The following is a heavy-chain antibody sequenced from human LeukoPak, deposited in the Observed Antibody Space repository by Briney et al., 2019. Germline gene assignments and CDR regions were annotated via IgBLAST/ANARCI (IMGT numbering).Heavy chain of an antibody. J-gene: IGHJ3*02. CDR2: MNPNSGNT. Sequence: ASVKVSCKASGYTFTSYDINWVRQATGQGLEWMGWMNPNSGNTGYAQKFQGRVTMTRNTSISTAYMELSSLRSEDTAVYYCATLADYYDSSGYHDAFDIWGQGTMVTVSS. D-gene: IGHD3-22*01. CDR3: ATLADYYDSSGYHDAFDI. CDR1: GYTFTSYD. V-gene: IGHV1-8*01.